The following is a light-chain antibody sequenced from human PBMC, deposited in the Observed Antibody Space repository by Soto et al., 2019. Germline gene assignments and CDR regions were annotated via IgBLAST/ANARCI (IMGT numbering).Light chain of an antibody. J-gene: IGKJ2*01. CDR2: DTS. Sequence: EIVLTQSPATLSLSPGERATLSCRASQSVSNYLAWYQQKPGQAPRLLIYDTSNRATGIPARFSGSGSGTDFTLTISSXEPXXXXXXXXXXXXXXPRTFGQGTKLEIK. CDR3: XXXXXXPRT. CDR1: QSVSNY. V-gene: IGKV3-11*01.